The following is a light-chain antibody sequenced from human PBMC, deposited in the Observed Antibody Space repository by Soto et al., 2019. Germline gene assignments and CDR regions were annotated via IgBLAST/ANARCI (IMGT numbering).Light chain of an antibody. J-gene: IGKJ2*01. CDR3: QQGHNWPLT. Sequence: EIVMTPSPATLSLSPGERATLSCRASHSISTELAWYQQKPGQPPRLLIYSASTRATGVPARFTGSGSGSEFTLTISGLQSEDFAVYYCQQGHNWPLTFGQGTRLEI. V-gene: IGKV3-15*01. CDR1: HSISTE. CDR2: SAS.